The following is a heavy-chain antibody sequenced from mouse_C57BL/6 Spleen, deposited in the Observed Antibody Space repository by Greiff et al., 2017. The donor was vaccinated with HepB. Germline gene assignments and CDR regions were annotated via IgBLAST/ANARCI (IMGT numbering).Heavy chain of an antibody. CDR3: ARREKYYGSSLAY. Sequence: QVQLQQSGAELVKPGASVKISCKASGYAFSSYWMNWVKQRPGKGLEWIGQIYPGDGDTNYNGKFKGKATLTADKSSSTAYMQLSSLTSEDSAVYFLARREKYYGSSLAYWGQGTLVTVSA. CDR2: IYPGDGDT. V-gene: IGHV1-80*01. CDR1: GYAFSSYW. J-gene: IGHJ3*01. D-gene: IGHD1-1*01.